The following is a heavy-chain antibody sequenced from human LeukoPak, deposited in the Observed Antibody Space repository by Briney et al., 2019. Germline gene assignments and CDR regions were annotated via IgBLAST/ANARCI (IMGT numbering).Heavy chain of an antibody. D-gene: IGHD1-1*01. CDR1: GFTFSSYS. V-gene: IGHV3-23*01. CDR2: ISGSGGRI. Sequence: GGSLRLSCAASGFTFSSYSMSWVRQAPGKGLEWVSSISGSGGRIDYADSVKGRFTISRDNSKNTLSLQMNSLTAEDTAVYYCAKNPRLEGWIYFDSWGQGILVTVSS. J-gene: IGHJ4*02. CDR3: AKNPRLEGWIYFDS.